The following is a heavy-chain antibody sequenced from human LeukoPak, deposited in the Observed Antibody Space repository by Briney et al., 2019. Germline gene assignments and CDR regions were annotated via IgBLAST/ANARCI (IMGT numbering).Heavy chain of an antibody. V-gene: IGHV4-61*02. CDR2: ISSSGST. J-gene: IGHJ3*02. CDR3: ARGPYSYDSSGAFDI. CDR1: GGSISSRIYY. D-gene: IGHD3-22*01. Sequence: SETLSLTCTVSGGSISSRIYYWSWIRQPAGKGLEWIGRISSSGSTNYNPSLKSRVTISVDTSKNQFSLKLSSVTAADTAVYFCARGPYSYDSSGAFDIWGQGTMVTVSS.